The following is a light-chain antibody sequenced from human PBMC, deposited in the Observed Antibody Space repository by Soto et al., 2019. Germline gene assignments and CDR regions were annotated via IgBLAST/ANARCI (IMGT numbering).Light chain of an antibody. CDR2: SNN. V-gene: IGLV1-44*01. CDR1: SSNIGSNT. CDR3: AAWDDSLTGYV. Sequence: QSVLTQPPSASGTPGQRVTISCSGSSSNIGSNTVNWYQQFPGTAPRLLIYSNNQRPSGVPDRFSGSKSGTSASLAISGFQSEDEADYYCAAWDDSLTGYVFGTGTKVTVL. J-gene: IGLJ1*01.